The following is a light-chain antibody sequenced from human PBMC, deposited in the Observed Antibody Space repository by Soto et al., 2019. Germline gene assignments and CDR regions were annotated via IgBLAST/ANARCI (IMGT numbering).Light chain of an antibody. CDR2: DVN. V-gene: IGLV2-14*03. J-gene: IGLJ1*01. Sequence: QSVLTQPASVSGSPGQSITISCAGTSSDVGAYNYVSWYQHHPGKAPKLMIYDVNNRPSGDSNRFSGSKSGNTASPTISGLQAEDEADYYCSSWTSGATYVFGSGTKSPS. CDR3: SSWTSGATYV. CDR1: SSDVGAYNY.